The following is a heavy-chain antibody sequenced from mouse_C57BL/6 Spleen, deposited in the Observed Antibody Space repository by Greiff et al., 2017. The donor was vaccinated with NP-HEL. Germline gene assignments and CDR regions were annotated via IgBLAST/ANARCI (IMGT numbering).Heavy chain of an antibody. CDR2: FYPGSGSI. D-gene: IGHD1-1*01. V-gene: IGHV1-62-2*01. CDR1: GYTFTEYT. J-gene: IGHJ1*03. Sequence: QVQLQQSGAELVKPGASVKLSCKASGYTFTEYTIHWVKQRSGQGLEWIGWFYPGSGSIKYNEKFKDKATLTADKSSSTVYMELSRLTSEDSAVYFCARHEEGYYYGSSYVRYFDVWGTGTTVTVSS. CDR3: ARHEEGYYYGSSYVRYFDV.